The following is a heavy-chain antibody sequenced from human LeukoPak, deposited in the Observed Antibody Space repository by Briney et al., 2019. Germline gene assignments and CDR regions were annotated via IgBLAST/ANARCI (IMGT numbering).Heavy chain of an antibody. D-gene: IGHD3-22*01. CDR1: GFIFNNYG. CDR3: AKGSSGYFVDL. CDR2: ISNDGGGT. J-gene: IGHJ5*02. Sequence: GGSLRLSCAAPGFIFNNYGLISVRQATGKGLEWVSAISNDGGGTNYADFVKGRFTISRDNSKNTLFLQMNSLRAEDTALYYCAKGSSGYFVDLWGQGTLVTVSS. V-gene: IGHV3-23*01.